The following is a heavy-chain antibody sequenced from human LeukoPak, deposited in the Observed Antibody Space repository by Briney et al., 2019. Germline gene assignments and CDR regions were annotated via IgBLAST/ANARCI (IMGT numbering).Heavy chain of an antibody. J-gene: IGHJ4*02. CDR1: GFTFSRYG. CDR2: IRYDGSNK. CDR3: AKDPRDCSTTSCYMAAAGFGY. V-gene: IGHV3-30*02. D-gene: IGHD2-2*02. Sequence: GGSLRLSCAASGFTFSRYGMHWVRQAPGKGLEWVAFIRYDGSNKYYADSVKGRFTISRDNSKNTMYLQMNSLRAEDTAVYYCAKDPRDCSTTSCYMAAAGFGYWGQGTLVTVSS.